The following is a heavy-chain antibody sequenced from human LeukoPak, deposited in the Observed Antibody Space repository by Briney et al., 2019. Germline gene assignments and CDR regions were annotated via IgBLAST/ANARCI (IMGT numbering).Heavy chain of an antibody. J-gene: IGHJ4*02. CDR2: IYYSGTT. Sequence: SETLSLTCTVSGGSMSGCYWTWIRQPPGKGLEWIGYIYYSGTTNYNPSLKGRVTISVDTSKNQFSLRLISVTAADTAVYYCARGERLGLDSWGQGTLVAVSS. V-gene: IGHV4-59*01. CDR3: ARGERLGLDS. D-gene: IGHD6-19*01. CDR1: GGSMSGCY.